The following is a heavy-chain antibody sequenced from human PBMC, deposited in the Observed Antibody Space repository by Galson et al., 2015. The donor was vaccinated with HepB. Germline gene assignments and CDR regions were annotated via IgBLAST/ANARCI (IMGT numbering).Heavy chain of an antibody. Sequence: SLRLSCAASGFTLSNYAMHWVRQAPGKGLEWVAVISYDGSIKYYADSVKGRFIISRDNSKNTMYLQMNSLRAEDTAVYYCASGRRIVVVGVPEYCGHGALVTASS. D-gene: IGHD2-21*01. CDR2: ISYDGSIK. V-gene: IGHV3-30-3*01. CDR1: GFTLSNYA. J-gene: IGHJ4*01. CDR3: ASGRRIVVVGVPEY.